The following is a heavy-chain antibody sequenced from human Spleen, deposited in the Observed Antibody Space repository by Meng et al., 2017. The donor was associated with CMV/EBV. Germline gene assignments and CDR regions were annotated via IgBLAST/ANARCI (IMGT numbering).Heavy chain of an antibody. V-gene: IGHV4-4*07. D-gene: IGHD5-12*01. CDR3: ARVGGYEDY. J-gene: IGHJ4*02. Sequence: PLLESGPRRVKPTDALSSPCTLSGGSNISYSWSWIRQPAGKGLEWIGRIYTSGSTNYNPSLKSRVTMSVDTSKNQFSLKLSSVTAADTAVYYCARVGGYEDYWGQGTLVTVSS. CDR1: GGSNISYS. CDR2: IYTSGST.